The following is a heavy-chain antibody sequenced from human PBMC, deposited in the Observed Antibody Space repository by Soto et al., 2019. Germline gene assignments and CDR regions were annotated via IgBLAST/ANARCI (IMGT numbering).Heavy chain of an antibody. Sequence: GGSLRLSCAASGFTFSSYSMNWVRQAPGKGLEWVSYISSSSSTIYYADSVKGRFTISRDNAKNSLYLQMNSLRAEDTAVYYCARKQQLIDYYYYYMDVWGKGTTVTVSS. CDR3: ARKQQLIDYYYYYMDV. V-gene: IGHV3-48*01. D-gene: IGHD6-13*01. J-gene: IGHJ6*03. CDR2: ISSSSSTI. CDR1: GFTFSSYS.